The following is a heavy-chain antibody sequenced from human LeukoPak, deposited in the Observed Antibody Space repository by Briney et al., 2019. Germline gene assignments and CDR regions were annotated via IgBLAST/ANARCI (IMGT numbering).Heavy chain of an antibody. J-gene: IGHJ5*02. CDR2: IYYSGST. CDR1: GGSISSGGYY. CDR3: ARVDGSGSYALNWFDP. V-gene: IGHV4-31*03. D-gene: IGHD3-10*01. Sequence: SQTLSLTCTVSGGSISSGGYYWSWIRQHPGKGLEWIGYIYYSGSTYYNPSLKSRVTISVDTSKNQFSLKLSSVTAADTAVYYCARVDGSGSYALNWFDPWGQGTLVTVSS.